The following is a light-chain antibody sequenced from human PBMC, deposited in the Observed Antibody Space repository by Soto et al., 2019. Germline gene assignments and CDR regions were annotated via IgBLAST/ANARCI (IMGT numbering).Light chain of an antibody. J-gene: IGLJ2*01. CDR2: EIN. CDR3: SSYRSVSTLV. V-gene: IGLV2-14*01. Sequence: QSALTQPASVSGSPGQSITFSCTGTSSDIGDYNHVAWYQQYPGKAPKLIIYEINNRPSGISSRFSGAKSGNTASLTISGLQAEDEADYYCSSYRSVSTLVFGGGTQLTVL. CDR1: SSDIGDYNH.